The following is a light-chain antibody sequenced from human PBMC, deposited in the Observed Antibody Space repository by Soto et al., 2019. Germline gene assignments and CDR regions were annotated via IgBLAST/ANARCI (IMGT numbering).Light chain of an antibody. V-gene: IGLV1-40*01. CDR2: ANS. CDR1: SSNIGAGYD. Sequence: QSVLTQPPSVSGAPGQRVTISCTGSSSNIGAGYDVHWYQQLPGTAPKLLIYANSNRPSGVPDRFSGSKSGTSASLAITGLQAEDEADYYCQSYDSSLSGVVFGGGTKGTVL. CDR3: QSYDSSLSGVV. J-gene: IGLJ2*01.